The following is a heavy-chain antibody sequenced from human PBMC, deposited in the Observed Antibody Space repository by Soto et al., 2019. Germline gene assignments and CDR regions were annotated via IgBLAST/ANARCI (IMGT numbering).Heavy chain of an antibody. J-gene: IGHJ4*02. Sequence: EVQLLESGGGLVQPGGSLRLSCAASGFTFSSYAMSWVRQAPGKGLEWVSVISGSGSSTYYADSVKGRFTISRDNSKNTLYVQMNSLRAEDTAVYYCAKMSDFWSGSPTYHFDYWGQGTQVTVSS. CDR1: GFTFSSYA. CDR2: ISGSGSST. D-gene: IGHD3-3*01. V-gene: IGHV3-23*01. CDR3: AKMSDFWSGSPTYHFDY.